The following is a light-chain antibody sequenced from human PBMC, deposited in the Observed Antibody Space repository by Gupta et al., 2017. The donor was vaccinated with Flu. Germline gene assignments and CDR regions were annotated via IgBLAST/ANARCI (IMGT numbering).Light chain of an antibody. CDR3: QQDGSSPLT. J-gene: IGKJ4*01. Sequence: EIVLTQSPGTLSLSPGERATLSCRASQSVSRSYLAWYQQKPGQAPRLLIYSASSRATGIPYRFSGSGSGTDFTLTISRLEPEDFAVHYCQQDGSSPLTFGGGTKVEIK. V-gene: IGKV3-20*01. CDR1: QSVSRSY. CDR2: SAS.